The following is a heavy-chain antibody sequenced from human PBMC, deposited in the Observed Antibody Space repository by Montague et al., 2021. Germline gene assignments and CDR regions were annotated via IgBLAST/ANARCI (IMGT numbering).Heavy chain of an antibody. Sequence: SLRLSCAASGFTFSNYWMHWVRQAPGKGLEWVSYIGISGNIIYYADSVKGRFTISRDNAKNTLYLQMNSLRVDDTAVYYCARSAFAAALDPWGQGTLVTVSS. CDR3: ARSAFAAALDP. CDR2: IGISGNII. CDR1: GFTFSNYW. V-gene: IGHV3-48*04. J-gene: IGHJ5*02. D-gene: IGHD6-25*01.